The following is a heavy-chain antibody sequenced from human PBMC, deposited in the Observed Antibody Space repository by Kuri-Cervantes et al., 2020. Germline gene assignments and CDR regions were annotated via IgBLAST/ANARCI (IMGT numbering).Heavy chain of an antibody. J-gene: IGHJ3*02. D-gene: IGHD3-9*01. Sequence: ETLSLTCAASGFTFSSYWMSWVRQAPGKGLEWVANIKQDGSEKYYVDSVKGRFTISRDNAKNTLYLQMNSLRAEDTAVYYCARAGLRYFDWLAIGSAFDIWGQGTMVTVSS. V-gene: IGHV3-7*01. CDR2: IKQDGSEK. CDR3: ARAGLRYFDWLAIGSAFDI. CDR1: GFTFSSYW.